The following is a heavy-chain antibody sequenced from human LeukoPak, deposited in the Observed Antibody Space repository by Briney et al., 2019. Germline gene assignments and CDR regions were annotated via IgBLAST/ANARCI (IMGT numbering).Heavy chain of an antibody. D-gene: IGHD3-22*01. V-gene: IGHV1-18*04. Sequence: ASVKVSCEASGYTFTGYYMHWVRQAPGQGLEWMGWISAYNGNTNYAQKLQGRVTMTTDTSTSKAYMELRSRRSDETAVYSCAAILHSSGYSYWGQGTLVTVSS. CDR3: AAILHSSGYSY. CDR1: GYTFTGYY. J-gene: IGHJ4*02. CDR2: ISAYNGNT.